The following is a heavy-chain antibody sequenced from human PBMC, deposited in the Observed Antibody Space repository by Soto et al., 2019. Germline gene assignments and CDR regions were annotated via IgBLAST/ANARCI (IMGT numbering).Heavy chain of an antibody. CDR3: ARAHSSAYYWYFDY. CDR1: GFTFSSYA. CDR2: ISYDGINK. V-gene: IGHV3-30-3*01. Sequence: PGGSLRLSCAASGFTFSSYAMHWVRQAPGKGLEWVAVISYDGINKYYADSVKGRFTISRDNSKNTVYLQMNSLRAEDTAVYYCARAHSSAYYWYFDYWGQGTLVTVSS. D-gene: IGHD3-22*01. J-gene: IGHJ4*02.